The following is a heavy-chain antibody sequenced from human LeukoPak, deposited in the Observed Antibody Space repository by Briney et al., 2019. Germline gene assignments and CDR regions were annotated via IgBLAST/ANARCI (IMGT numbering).Heavy chain of an antibody. CDR1: GGSYSGYY. Sequence: SETLSLTCAVYGGSYSGYYWSWIRQPPGKGLEWIGEINHSGSTNYNPSLKSRVTISVDTSKNQFSLKLSSVTAADTAVYYCASGAGYCSSTSCYQFDYWGQGTLVTVSS. V-gene: IGHV4-34*01. CDR2: INHSGST. CDR3: ASGAGYCSSTSCYQFDY. D-gene: IGHD2-2*03. J-gene: IGHJ4*02.